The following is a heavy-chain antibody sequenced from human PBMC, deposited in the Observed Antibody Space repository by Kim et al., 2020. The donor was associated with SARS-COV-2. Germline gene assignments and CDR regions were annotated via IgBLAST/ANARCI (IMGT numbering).Heavy chain of an antibody. V-gene: IGHV3-9*01. CDR3: AKDFDWNFSGWFDP. CDR1: GFNFGDYA. J-gene: IGHJ5*02. Sequence: GGSLRLSCAASGFNFGDYAMHWVRQAPGKGLEWVSGISATSGRIGYADSVKGRFTISRDNAKNSLYLQMNSLRAEDTAFYYCAKDFDWNFSGWFDPWGQGTLVTVSS. D-gene: IGHD1-7*01. CDR2: ISATSGRI.